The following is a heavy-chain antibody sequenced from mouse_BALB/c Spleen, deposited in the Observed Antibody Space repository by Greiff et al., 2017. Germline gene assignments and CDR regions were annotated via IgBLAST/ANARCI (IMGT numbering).Heavy chain of an antibody. CDR1: GFNIKDTY. V-gene: IGHV14-3*02. D-gene: IGHD2-10*02. Sequence: EVKLMESGAELVKPGASVKLSCTASGFNIKDTYMHWVKQRPEQGLEWIGRIDPANGNTKYDPKFQGKATITADTSSNTAYLQLSSLTSEDTAVYYCAGYGLYYFDYWGQGTTLTVSS. CDR3: AGYGLYYFDY. CDR2: IDPANGNT. J-gene: IGHJ2*01.